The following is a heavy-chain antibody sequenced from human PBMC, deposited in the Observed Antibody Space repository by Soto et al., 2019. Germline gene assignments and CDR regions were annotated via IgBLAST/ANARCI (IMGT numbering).Heavy chain of an antibody. CDR1: GYTFTTYY. J-gene: IGHJ6*02. CDR3: ASGGYFAAPGAGVDV. V-gene: IGHV1-46*01. D-gene: IGHD6-13*01. CDR2: INPGGAST. Sequence: QVQLAQSGAEVKKPGASVKVSCKASGYTFTTYYMHWVRQAPGQGLEWMGMINPGGASTSYEQKFQCRLTMTSDTSTSTVYMEVRSLRSDDTAVYYCASGGYFAAPGAGVDVWGQGTSVTVSS.